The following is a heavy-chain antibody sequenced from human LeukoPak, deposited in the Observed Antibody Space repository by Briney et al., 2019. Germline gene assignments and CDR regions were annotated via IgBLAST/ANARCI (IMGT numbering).Heavy chain of an antibody. CDR3: ATGGEAAAGIRYDFDY. CDR2: ISYDGSNK. V-gene: IGHV3-30-3*01. J-gene: IGHJ4*02. Sequence: GGSLRLYCAASGFTFSSYAMHWVRQAPGKGLEWVAVISYDGSNKYYADSVKGRFTISRDNSKNTLYLQMNSLRAEDTAVYYCATGGEAAAGIRYDFDYWGQGTLVTVSS. D-gene: IGHD6-13*01. CDR1: GFTFSSYA.